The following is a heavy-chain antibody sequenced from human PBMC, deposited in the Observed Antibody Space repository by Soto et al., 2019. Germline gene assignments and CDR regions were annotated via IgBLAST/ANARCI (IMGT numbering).Heavy chain of an antibody. CDR1: GYTFTSYA. V-gene: IGHV1-3*01. CDR3: ARSIVVGAFDI. CDR2: INSGNGNT. J-gene: IGHJ3*02. Sequence: ASVKVSCKASGYTFTSYAMHWVRQAPGQRLEWMGWINSGNGNTKYSQKFQGRVTITRDTSASIAYMELSSLRSEDTAVYYCARSIVVGAFDIWGQGTMVTVSS. D-gene: IGHD2-2*01.